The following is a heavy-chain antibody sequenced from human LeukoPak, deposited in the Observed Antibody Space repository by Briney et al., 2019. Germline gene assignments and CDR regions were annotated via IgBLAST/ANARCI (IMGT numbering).Heavy chain of an antibody. CDR3: AKDKSSHPHCSSTSCYFDY. D-gene: IGHD2-2*01. CDR1: GFTFEGYA. V-gene: IGHV3-9*01. CDR2: ISWNSGSI. J-gene: IGHJ4*02. Sequence: GGSLRLSCAASGFTFEGYAMHWVRPAPGKGLEGVSGISWNSGSIVYADSVKGPLTISRDNAKNSLYLQMNSLRAEDTALHYCAKDKSSHPHCSSTSCYFDYWGQGALVTVSS.